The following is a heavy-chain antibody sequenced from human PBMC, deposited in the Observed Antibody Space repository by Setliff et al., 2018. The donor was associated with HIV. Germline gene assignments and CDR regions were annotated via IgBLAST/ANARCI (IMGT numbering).Heavy chain of an antibody. CDR2: IIPIFGTA. CDR3: ASPTSIAVAGTHRGKDYYYYGMDV. CDR1: GYRFTDFY. V-gene: IGHV1-69*13. D-gene: IGHD6-19*01. Sequence: ASVKVSCKTFGYRFTDFYVNWVRQAPGQGLEWMGGIIPIFGTANYAQKFQGRVTITADESTSTAYMELSSLRSEDTAVYYCASPTSIAVAGTHRGKDYYYYGMDVWGQGTTVTVPS. J-gene: IGHJ6*02.